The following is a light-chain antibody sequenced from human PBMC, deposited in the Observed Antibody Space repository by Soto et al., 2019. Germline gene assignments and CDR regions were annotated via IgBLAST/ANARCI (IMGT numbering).Light chain of an antibody. CDR1: KSVTSSY. CDR2: GAS. V-gene: IGKV3-20*01. Sequence: EIALTHSPRPPVLSPGERVTPSSPQSKSVTSSYLAWYQQKPRQAPRLLIYGASSRATCIPDRFSGSGSGTDFTLTVSRLEPEDFAVYYCQKYGSSPPLSFGGWTKVDSK. CDR3: QKYGSSPPLS. J-gene: IGKJ4*01.